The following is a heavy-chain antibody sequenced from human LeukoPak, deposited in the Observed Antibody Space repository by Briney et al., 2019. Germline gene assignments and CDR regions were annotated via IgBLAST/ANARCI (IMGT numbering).Heavy chain of an antibody. J-gene: IGHJ6*03. Sequence: SETLSLTCTVSGGSISSHYWIWIRQSPEKGLEWIVDISSSGSTGYNPSLRSRVTISLDTSKNQFFLNLSSVTAADTAVYYCARGALRGFYAFFYMDVWGKGTTVTVSS. CDR3: ARGALRGFYAFFYMDV. CDR2: ISSSGST. D-gene: IGHD5/OR15-5a*01. V-gene: IGHV4-59*11. CDR1: GGSISSHY.